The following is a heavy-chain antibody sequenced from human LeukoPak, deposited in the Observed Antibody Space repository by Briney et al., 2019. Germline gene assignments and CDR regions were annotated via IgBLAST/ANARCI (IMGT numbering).Heavy chain of an antibody. Sequence: SETLSLTCTVSGGYISSYYWSWIRQPPGEGLEWIGYVYYTGSTNYNPSLKSRVSISVDTSKNQFSLKLSSVTAADTAVYYCARVGSSSWADYWGQGTLVTVSS. CDR3: ARVGSSSWADY. V-gene: IGHV4-59*12. CDR2: VYYTGST. J-gene: IGHJ4*02. D-gene: IGHD6-13*01. CDR1: GGYISSYY.